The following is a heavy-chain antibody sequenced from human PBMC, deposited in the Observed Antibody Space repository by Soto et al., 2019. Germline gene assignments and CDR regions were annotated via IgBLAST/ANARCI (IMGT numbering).Heavy chain of an antibody. CDR2: ISSSSSYI. V-gene: IGHV3-21*01. J-gene: IGHJ3*02. Sequence: EVQLVESGGGLVKPGGSLRLSCAASGFTFSSYSMNWVRQAPGKGLEWVSSISSSSSYIYYADSVKGRFTISRDNAKKSLYLQMNSLRAEDTAVYYCARDRPTTYCGGDCYSAFDIWGQGTMVTVSS. D-gene: IGHD2-21*02. CDR1: GFTFSSYS. CDR3: ARDRPTTYCGGDCYSAFDI.